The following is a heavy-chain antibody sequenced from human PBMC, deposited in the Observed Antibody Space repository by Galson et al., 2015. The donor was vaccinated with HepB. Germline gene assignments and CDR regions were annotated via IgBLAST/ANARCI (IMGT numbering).Heavy chain of an antibody. CDR3: AKDLFGGTTGFYYMDV. CDR1: GFTFDDYA. Sequence: SLRLSCAASGFTFDDYALHWVRQVPGKGLEWVSGISWNSGTIGYADSVKGRFTISRDNAKNSLYLQMNSLRAEDTAQYHCAKDLFGGTTGFYYMDVWGRGTTVIVSS. J-gene: IGHJ6*03. V-gene: IGHV3-9*01. CDR2: ISWNSGTI. D-gene: IGHD3-16*01.